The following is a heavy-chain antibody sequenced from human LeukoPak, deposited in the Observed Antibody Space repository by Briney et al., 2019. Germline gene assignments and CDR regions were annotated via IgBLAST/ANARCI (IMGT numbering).Heavy chain of an antibody. Sequence: PGGSLRLSCAASGFTFSSYAMSWVRQAPGKGLEWVSAISGSGGSTYYADSVKGRFTISRDNSKNTLYLQMNSLRAEDTAVYYCAKGKDIVVVPAAYFDYWGQGTLDTVSS. CDR1: GFTFSSYA. CDR2: ISGSGGST. J-gene: IGHJ4*02. D-gene: IGHD2-2*01. CDR3: AKGKDIVVVPAAYFDY. V-gene: IGHV3-23*01.